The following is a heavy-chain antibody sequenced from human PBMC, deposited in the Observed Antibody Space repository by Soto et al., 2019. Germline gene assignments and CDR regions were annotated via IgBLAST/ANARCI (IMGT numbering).Heavy chain of an antibody. J-gene: IGHJ5*02. CDR3: ARGRAGNWFDH. CDR2: IDWDDDK. D-gene: IGHD1-26*01. Sequence: XGPTLVNPTQTLTLTCTFSGFSLSTSGMRVSWIRQPPGKALEWLSRIDWDDDKFYSTSLKTRLTISKDTSKNQVVLTMTNMDPVDTATYYCARGRAGNWFDHWGQGTLVTVSS. CDR1: GFSLSTSGMR. V-gene: IGHV2-70*04.